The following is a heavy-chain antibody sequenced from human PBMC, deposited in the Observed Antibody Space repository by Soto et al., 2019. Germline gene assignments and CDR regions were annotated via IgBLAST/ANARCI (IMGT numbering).Heavy chain of an antibody. CDR3: ASPRQGNYDFFSGYYALDY. CDR1: GASISSSRSY. J-gene: IGHJ4*02. Sequence: PSETLSLTCTVSGASISSSRSYWGWVRQPPGKGLEWIVSFYYTGGTYSTYYNPPLKSRVTNSGDTSKSQFSLNLRSVTAADTAVYYCASPRQGNYDFFSGYYALDYWGQGTLVTVSS. CDR2: FYYTGGT. V-gene: IGHV4-39*01. D-gene: IGHD3-3*01.